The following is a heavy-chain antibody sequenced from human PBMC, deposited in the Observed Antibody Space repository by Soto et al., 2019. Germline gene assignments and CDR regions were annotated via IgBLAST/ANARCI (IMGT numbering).Heavy chain of an antibody. CDR3: ARGQWLVQRGYRDAFDI. CDR2: IGTAGDT. CDR1: GFTFSSYD. Sequence: GGSLRLSCAASGFTFSSYDMHWVRQATGKGLEWVSAIGTAGDTYYPGSVKGRFTISRENAKNSLYLQMNGLRAGYTAVYYCARGQWLVQRGYRDAFDIWGQGTMVTVSS. J-gene: IGHJ3*02. D-gene: IGHD6-19*01. V-gene: IGHV3-13*01.